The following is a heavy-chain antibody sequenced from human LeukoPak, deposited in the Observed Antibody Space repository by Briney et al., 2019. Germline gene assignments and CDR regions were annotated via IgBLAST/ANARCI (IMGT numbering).Heavy chain of an antibody. CDR1: GASISSRSSF. D-gene: IGHD5-24*01. CDR2: FIYGGNT. CDR3: ARGRRDGYNYDLDY. J-gene: IGHJ4*02. V-gene: IGHV4-39*07. Sequence: SETLSLTCTVSGASISSRSSFWAWIRQPPGKGLEWIGSFIYGGNTYYTPSLKSRVTISVDTSKNQFSLKLNSVTVADTAVYFCARGRRDGYNYDLDYWGQGTLVSVSP.